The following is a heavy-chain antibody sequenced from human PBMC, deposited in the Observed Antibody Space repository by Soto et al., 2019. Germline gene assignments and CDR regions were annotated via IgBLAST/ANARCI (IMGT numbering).Heavy chain of an antibody. CDR2: IDWDDDK. V-gene: IGHV2-70*04. CDR1: GFSLSTSGMR. CDR3: ARTPSRFSGSDAFDI. J-gene: IGHJ3*02. Sequence: SGPTLVNPTQPLTLTCTFSGFSLSTSGMRVSLIRQPPGKALEWLARIDWDDDKFYSTSLKTRLTISKDTSKNQVVLTMTNMDPVDTATYYCARTPSRFSGSDAFDIWGQGTMVTV. D-gene: IGHD3-10*01.